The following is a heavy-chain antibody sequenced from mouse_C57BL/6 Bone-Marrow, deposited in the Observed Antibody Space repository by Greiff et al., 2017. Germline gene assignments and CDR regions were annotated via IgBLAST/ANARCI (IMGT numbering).Heavy chain of an antibody. D-gene: IGHD2-4*01. Sequence: VQLQQSGPELVKPGASVKISCKASGYTFTDYYMNWVKQSHGKSLEWIGDINPKNGGTSCNQKFKGKATLTVDKSSSTAYMELRSLTSEDSAVYYCARGIYYDYGAWFAYWGQGTLVTVSA. CDR2: INPKNGGT. J-gene: IGHJ3*01. CDR1: GYTFTDYY. CDR3: ARGIYYDYGAWFAY. V-gene: IGHV1-26*01.